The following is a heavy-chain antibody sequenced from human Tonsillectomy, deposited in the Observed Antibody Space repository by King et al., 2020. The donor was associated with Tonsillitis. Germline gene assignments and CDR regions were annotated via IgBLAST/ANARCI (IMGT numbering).Heavy chain of an antibody. J-gene: IGHJ3*02. D-gene: IGHD3-16*01. CDR1: GYTFTNYY. CDR2: INPSGGST. Sequence: VQLVESGAEVTKPGASVKVSCKASGYTFTNYYMHWVRQAPGQGLEWMGIINPSGGSTIYAQKFQGRVTVTRDTSTSTVYMELSSLRSEDTAVYYCARVGFYSDAFDIWGQGTMVTVSS. CDR3: ARVGFYSDAFDI. V-gene: IGHV1-46*01.